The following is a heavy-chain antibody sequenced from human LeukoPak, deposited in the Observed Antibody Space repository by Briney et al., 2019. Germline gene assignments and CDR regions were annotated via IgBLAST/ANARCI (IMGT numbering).Heavy chain of an antibody. CDR1: GFTFSSYG. CDR3: VTEVSGSFPT. CDR2: ISGSGGST. D-gene: IGHD1-26*01. Sequence: GGTLRLSCAASGFTFSSYGMSWVRQAPGKGLEWVSAISGSGGSTYYADSVKGRFTISRDNSKNTLYLQMNSLKNEDTAVYYCVTEVSGSFPTWGQGTLVTVSS. V-gene: IGHV3-23*01. J-gene: IGHJ4*02.